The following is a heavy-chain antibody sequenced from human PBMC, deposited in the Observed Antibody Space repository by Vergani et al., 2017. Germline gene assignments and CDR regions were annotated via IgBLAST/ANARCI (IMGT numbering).Heavy chain of an antibody. CDR1: GGSISSGSYY. J-gene: IGHJ4*02. Sequence: QVQLHESGPGLVKPSQTLSLTCTVSGGSISSGSYYWSWIRQPAGKGLEWIWRIYTSGSTNYNPPLKSRVTISVDTSKNQFSLKLSSVTAADTAVYYCARAGGSGNFDYWGQGTLVTVSS. D-gene: IGHD3-10*01. V-gene: IGHV4-61*02. CDR3: ARAGGSGNFDY. CDR2: IYTSGST.